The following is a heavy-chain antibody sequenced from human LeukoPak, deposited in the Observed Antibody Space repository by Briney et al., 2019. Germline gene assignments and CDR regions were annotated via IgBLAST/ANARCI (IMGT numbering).Heavy chain of an antibody. J-gene: IGHJ4*02. Sequence: SETLSLTCAVYGGSFSGYYWSWIRQPPGKGLEWIGEINHSGSTNYNPSLKSRVTISVDTSKNQFSLKLSSVTAADTAVYYCARGCPRSSWAKNSYSFDYWGQGTLVTVSS. D-gene: IGHD6-13*01. CDR2: INHSGST. CDR1: GGSFSGYY. V-gene: IGHV4-34*01. CDR3: ARGCPRSSWAKNSYSFDY.